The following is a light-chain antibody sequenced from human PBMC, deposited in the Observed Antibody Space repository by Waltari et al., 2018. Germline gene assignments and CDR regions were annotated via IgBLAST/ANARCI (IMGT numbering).Light chain of an antibody. CDR1: LSNIGANY. V-gene: IGLV1-47*01. CDR3: AAWDDSLGGHFG. CDR2: RNA. J-gene: IGLJ1*01. Sequence: QSVLTQPPSASGTPGQSVTISCSGSLSNIGANYVYRYQSVPGTAPKILIYRNAHRRSGFPDLFSASQSGSSASLASSGLRSEDEADYCCAAWDDSLGGHFGFGTGTKVIV.